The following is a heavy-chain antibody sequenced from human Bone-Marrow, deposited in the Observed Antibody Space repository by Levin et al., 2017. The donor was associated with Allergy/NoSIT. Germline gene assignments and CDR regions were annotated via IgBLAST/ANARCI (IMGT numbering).Heavy chain of an antibody. CDR2: ITRDGTST. V-gene: IGHV3-74*01. J-gene: IGHJ5*02. CDR1: GFTFSSHW. Sequence: GGSLRLSCATSGFTFSSHWMHWVRQVPGEGLVWISRITRDGTSTNYADSVKGRFTVSRDNAKNTAYLQMNSLRVDDTGVYYCARDPVDGHWPFWFDPWGQGTLVTVSS. D-gene: IGHD3-9*01. CDR3: ARDPVDGHWPFWFDP.